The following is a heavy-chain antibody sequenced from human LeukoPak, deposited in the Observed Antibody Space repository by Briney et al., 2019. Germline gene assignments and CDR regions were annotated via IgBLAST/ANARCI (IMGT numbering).Heavy chain of an antibody. D-gene: IGHD6-13*01. Sequence: SETLSLTCSVSGASISPYYWVWIRQPPGKGLEWIGYVFYNGRTSYNPSLKSRVTISVDTSKNQFSLKLSSVTAADTAVYYCARGVYIAAAQYGYWGQGTLVTVSS. J-gene: IGHJ4*02. CDR1: GASISPYY. CDR2: VFYNGRT. V-gene: IGHV4-59*01. CDR3: ARGVYIAAAQYGY.